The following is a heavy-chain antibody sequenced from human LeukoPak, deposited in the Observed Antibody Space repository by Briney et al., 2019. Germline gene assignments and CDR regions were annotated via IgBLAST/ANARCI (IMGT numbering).Heavy chain of an antibody. CDR3: ARELSGSYDYYYYYYMDV. CDR1: GFTFSANA. J-gene: IGHJ6*03. Sequence: PGGSLRLSCATSGFTFSANAMSWVRQAPGKGLEWVSVISGSGGTIYYADSVKGRFTISRDNAKNSLYLQMNSLRAEDTAVYYCARELSGSYDYYYYYYMDVWGKGTTVTVSS. D-gene: IGHD1-26*01. CDR2: ISGSGGTI. V-gene: IGHV3-23*01.